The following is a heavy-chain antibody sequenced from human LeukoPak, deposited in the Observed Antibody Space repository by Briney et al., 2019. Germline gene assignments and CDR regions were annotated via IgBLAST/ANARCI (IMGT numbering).Heavy chain of an antibody. CDR3: ARGRTTVTMHYWFDP. V-gene: IGHV1-69*05. CDR2: IIPIFGTA. J-gene: IGHJ5*02. CDR1: GGTFISYA. D-gene: IGHD4-17*01. Sequence: ASVKVSCKASGGTFISYAISWVRQAPGQGLEWMGGIIPIFGTANYAQKFQGRVTITTDESTSTAYMELSSLRSEDTAVYYCARGRTTVTMHYWFDPWGQGTLVTVSS.